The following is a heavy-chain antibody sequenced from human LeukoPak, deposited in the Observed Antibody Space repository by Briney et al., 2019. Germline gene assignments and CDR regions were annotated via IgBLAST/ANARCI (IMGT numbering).Heavy chain of an antibody. J-gene: IGHJ6*03. CDR2: IYPGDSDT. CDR1: GYSFTSYW. D-gene: IGHD1-1*01. Sequence: GESLKISCKGSGYSFTSYWIGWVRQMPGKGLEWMGIIYPGDSDTRYSPSFQGQVTISADKSISTAYLQWSSLKASDTAMYYCARHYLLERRYYYYYYMDVWGKGTTVTVSS. V-gene: IGHV5-51*01. CDR3: ARHYLLERRYYYYYYMDV.